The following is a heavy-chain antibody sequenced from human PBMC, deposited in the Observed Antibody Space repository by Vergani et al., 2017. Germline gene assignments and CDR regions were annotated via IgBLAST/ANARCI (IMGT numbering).Heavy chain of an antibody. V-gene: IGHV3-23*01. CDR2: ISGSGGST. CDR1: GFTFSSYA. J-gene: IGHJ4*02. CDR3: AKDECPDSSGWYSGYGY. Sequence: EVQLLESGGGLVQPGGSLRLSCAASGFTFSSYAMSWVRQAPGKGLEWVSAISGSGGSTYYADSVKGRFTISRDNSKNTLYLQMNSLRAEDTAVYYCAKDECPDSSGWYSGYGYWGQGTLVTVSS. D-gene: IGHD6-19*01.